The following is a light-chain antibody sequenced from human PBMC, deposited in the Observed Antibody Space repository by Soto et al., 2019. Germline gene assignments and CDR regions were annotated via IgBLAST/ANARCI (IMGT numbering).Light chain of an antibody. Sequence: DIQLTQSPSFLSPSIGESVTITCRASQSISSWLAWYQQKPGKAPKLLIYDASSLESGVPSRFSGSGSGTEFTLTISSLQPEDVATYYCQKYNSAPRTFGQGTKVDIK. V-gene: IGKV1-5*01. J-gene: IGKJ1*01. CDR2: DAS. CDR1: QSISSW. CDR3: QKYNSAPRT.